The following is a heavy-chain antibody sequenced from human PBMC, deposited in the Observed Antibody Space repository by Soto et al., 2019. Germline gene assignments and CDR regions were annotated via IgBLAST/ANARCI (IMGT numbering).Heavy chain of an antibody. CDR2: ISSSSSYI. CDR1: GFSFSDYT. J-gene: IGHJ6*02. CDR3: LRDKDEHVWGSYEPYSYDGMDF. Sequence: PVVSLTLACAASGFSFSDYTMNWVRRAPGKWLDWVSSISSSSSYIYHADSVKGRFTISRDDAKNSLFLQMNSLRADDTAVYYCLRDKDEHVWGSYEPYSYDGMDFWSQGTTVT. V-gene: IGHV3-21*01. D-gene: IGHD3-16*01.